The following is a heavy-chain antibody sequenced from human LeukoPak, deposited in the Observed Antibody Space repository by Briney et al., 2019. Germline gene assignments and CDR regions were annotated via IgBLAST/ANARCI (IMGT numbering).Heavy chain of an antibody. V-gene: IGHV3-30*02. CDR1: GFTFSSYG. D-gene: IGHD3-22*01. J-gene: IGHJ4*02. Sequence: GGSLRLSCAASGFTFSSYGMHWVRQAPGKGLEWVAFIRYDGSNKYYADSVKGRFTISRDNSKNTLYLKMNSLRAEDTAVYYCAKDTLPADYYDSSGSDYWGQGTLVTVSS. CDR2: IRYDGSNK. CDR3: AKDTLPADYYDSSGSDY.